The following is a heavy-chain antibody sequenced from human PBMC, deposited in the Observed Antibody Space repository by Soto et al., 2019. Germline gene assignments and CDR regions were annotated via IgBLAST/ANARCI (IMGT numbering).Heavy chain of an antibody. CDR1: GFTFSSYA. CDR3: AKGSLWGSYRYLFDY. CDR2: ISGSGGST. V-gene: IGHV3-23*01. J-gene: IGHJ4*02. D-gene: IGHD3-16*02. Sequence: GGSLRLSCAASGFTFSSYAMSWVRQAPGKGLEWVSAISGSGGSTYYADSVKGRFTISRDNSKNTLYLQMNSLRAEDTDVYYCAKGSLWGSYRYLFDYWGQGTLVTVSS.